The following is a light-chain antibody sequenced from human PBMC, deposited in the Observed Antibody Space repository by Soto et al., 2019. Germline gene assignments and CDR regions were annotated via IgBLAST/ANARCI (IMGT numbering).Light chain of an antibody. CDR3: QQYGSSTYT. J-gene: IGKJ2*01. CDR1: QSVSSNH. V-gene: IGKV3-20*01. Sequence: EIVLTQSPGSLSLSPRERATLSCRASQSVSSNHLAWYQQKPGQPPRLLIYGASRRASGIPDRFSGSGSGTDFTRTSSRLEPEDFAVDYCQQYGSSTYTFGQGNKVEIK. CDR2: GAS.